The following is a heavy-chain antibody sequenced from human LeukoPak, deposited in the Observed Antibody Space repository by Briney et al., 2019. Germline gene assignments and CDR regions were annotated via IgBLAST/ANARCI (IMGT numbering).Heavy chain of an antibody. CDR1: GYTFTNYG. CDR2: ISAYNGNT. D-gene: IGHD3-10*02. CDR3: ARDAALKCSTVDY. V-gene: IGHV1-18*01. Sequence: GASVKVSCKASGYTFTNYGISWVRQAPGQGLEWMGWISAYNGNTNYAQKLQGRVTLTTDTFTSTAYMELRSLRSDDTAVYYCARDAALKCSTVDYWGQGTLVTVSS. J-gene: IGHJ4*02.